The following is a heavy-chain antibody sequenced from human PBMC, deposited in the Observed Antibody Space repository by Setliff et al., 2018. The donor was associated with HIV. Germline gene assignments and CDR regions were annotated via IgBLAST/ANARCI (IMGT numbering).Heavy chain of an antibody. D-gene: IGHD2-21*01. CDR1: GIMFSTYG. CDR2: IWHDGSIK. CDR3: AREPRYICGAYFYYGMDV. V-gene: IGHV3-33*01. J-gene: IGHJ6*02. Sequence: PGGSLRLSCAAYGIMFSTYGMHWVRQAPGKGLEWVAVIWHDGSIKDYVDSVKGRFTISRDNSKNKLYLQMNSLRAEETAVYYCAREPRYICGAYFYYGMDVWGQGTTVTVSS.